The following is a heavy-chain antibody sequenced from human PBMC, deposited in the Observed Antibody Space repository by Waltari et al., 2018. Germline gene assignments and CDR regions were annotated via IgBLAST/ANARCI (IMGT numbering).Heavy chain of an antibody. CDR2: IYPGDSDA. CDR1: GYSFTSYW. J-gene: IGHJ4*02. Sequence: EVQLVQSGAEVKKPGESLKISCKGSGYSFTSYWIGWVRQMPGKGLEWMGIIYPGDSDASCGPTSHGRCTITADRSRRIRSQDGGRRKRAEPAVYWCGRGGGGYCSGGGCPWSFDYWGQGTLVTVSS. CDR3: GRGGGGYCSGGGCPWSFDY. D-gene: IGHD2-15*01. V-gene: IGHV5-51*01.